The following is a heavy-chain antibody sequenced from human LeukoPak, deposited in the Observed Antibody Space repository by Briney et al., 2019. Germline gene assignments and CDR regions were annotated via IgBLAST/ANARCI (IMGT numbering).Heavy chain of an antibody. Sequence: GGSLRLSCAASGFTFSSYVMSWVRQAPGKGLEYVSAISSNGGSTYYADSVKGRFTISRDNSKNTLYLQMSSLRAEDTAVYYCVKDPDVPWNYWGQGTLVTVSS. CDR2: ISSNGGST. CDR1: GFTFSSYV. CDR3: VKDPDVPWNY. V-gene: IGHV3-64D*09. J-gene: IGHJ4*02. D-gene: IGHD1-1*01.